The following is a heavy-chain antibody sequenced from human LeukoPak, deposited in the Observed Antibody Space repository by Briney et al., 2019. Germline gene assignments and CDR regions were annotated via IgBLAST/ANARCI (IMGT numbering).Heavy chain of an antibody. CDR2: IYYSGST. Sequence: KTSETLSLTCTVSGGSVSSGSYYWSWIRQPPGKGLEWIGYIYYSGSTNYNPSLKSRVTISVDTSKNQFSLKLSSVTAADTAVYYCARGKAHYYDSSGYYSSRWFDPWGQGTLVTVSS. D-gene: IGHD3-22*01. CDR3: ARGKAHYYDSSGYYSSRWFDP. V-gene: IGHV4-61*01. CDR1: GGSVSSGSYY. J-gene: IGHJ5*02.